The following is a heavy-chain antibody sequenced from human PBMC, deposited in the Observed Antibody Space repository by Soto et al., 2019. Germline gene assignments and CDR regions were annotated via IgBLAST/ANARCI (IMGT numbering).Heavy chain of an antibody. CDR3: AGEAFDP. V-gene: IGHV3-30-3*01. CDR2: VSSEGNKK. CDR1: GFTFSNYA. J-gene: IGHJ5*02. Sequence: QVQLVESGGGVVQPGRSLTLSCAASGFTFSNYAMNWVRQAPGKGLEWVAIVSSEGNKKNYAVSVKGRFTISRDNSKNMLYLQMNSLRVEDTGFYYCAGEAFDPWGQGSLVTVSS.